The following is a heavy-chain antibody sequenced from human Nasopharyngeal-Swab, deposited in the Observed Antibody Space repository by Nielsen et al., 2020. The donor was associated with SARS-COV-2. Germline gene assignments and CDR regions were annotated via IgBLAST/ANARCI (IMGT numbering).Heavy chain of an antibody. Sequence: GSLRLSCTASGFTFGDYAMSWIRQPPGKGLEWIGEINHSGSTNYNPSLKSRVTISVDTSKNQFSLKLSSVTAADTAVYYCARGWYSSGWYGVWGQGTLVTVSS. CDR1: GFTFGDYA. CDR3: ARGWYSSGWYGV. CDR2: INHSGST. V-gene: IGHV4-34*01. D-gene: IGHD6-19*01. J-gene: IGHJ4*02.